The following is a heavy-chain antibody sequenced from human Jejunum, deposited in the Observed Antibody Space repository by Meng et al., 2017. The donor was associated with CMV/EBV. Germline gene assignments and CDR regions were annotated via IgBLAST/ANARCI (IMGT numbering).Heavy chain of an antibody. V-gene: IGHV3-23*01. J-gene: IGHJ4*02. CDR2: ISSGGST. CDR3: AKDRVLSEY. CDR1: VFTFSSYA. D-gene: IGHD2/OR15-2a*01. Sequence: SCAASVFTFSSYAMSWVRQAPGKGLEWVSSISSGGSTYYADSVKGRFTISRDNSKDTLYLQINSLRVEDTAVYYCAKDRVLSEYWGQGTLVTVSS.